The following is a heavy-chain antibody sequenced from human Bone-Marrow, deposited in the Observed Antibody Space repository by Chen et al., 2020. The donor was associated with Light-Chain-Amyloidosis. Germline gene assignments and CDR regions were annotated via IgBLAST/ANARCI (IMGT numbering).Heavy chain of an antibody. V-gene: IGHV1-2*02. CDR1: GYSLTDLY. Sequence: QVQLVQSGAEVKKPGASVKVSWRASGYSLTDLYIHWVRQAPGQGLEWMGWINPNSGGTNYVQEFQGRVTMTTDTSTNTAYMEVMKLRSDDTAVYYCAGGPPYCSGSTCYTAFDYWGQGTLVTVSS. CDR2: INPNSGGT. J-gene: IGHJ4*02. CDR3: AGGPPYCSGSTCYTAFDY. D-gene: IGHD2-2*02.